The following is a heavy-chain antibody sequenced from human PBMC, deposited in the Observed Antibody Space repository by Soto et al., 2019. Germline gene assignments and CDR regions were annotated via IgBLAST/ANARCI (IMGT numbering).Heavy chain of an antibody. D-gene: IGHD2-15*01. CDR3: AREIVVVVAATLDYYYYMDV. V-gene: IGHV3-33*01. CDR2: IWYDGSNK. J-gene: IGHJ6*03. Sequence: GGSLRPPCASSGLHFSSYGMHWVRQATGKGLEWVAVIWYDGSNKYYADSVKGRFTISRDNSKNTLYLQMNSLRAEDTAVYYCAREIVVVVAATLDYYYYMDVWGKGTTVTVSS. CDR1: GLHFSSYG.